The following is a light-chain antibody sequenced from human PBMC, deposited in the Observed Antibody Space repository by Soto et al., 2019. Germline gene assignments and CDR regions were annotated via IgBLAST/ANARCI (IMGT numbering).Light chain of an antibody. CDR3: QQYGSSPT. V-gene: IGKV3-20*01. J-gene: IGKJ1*01. Sequence: ETVMTQSPATLSVPPGEIATLSCSASQSVSSSYLAWYQQKPGQAPRLLIYGASSRATGIPDRFSGSGSGADFTLTISRLEPEDFAVYYCQQYGSSPTFGQGTKGDIK. CDR1: QSVSSSY. CDR2: GAS.